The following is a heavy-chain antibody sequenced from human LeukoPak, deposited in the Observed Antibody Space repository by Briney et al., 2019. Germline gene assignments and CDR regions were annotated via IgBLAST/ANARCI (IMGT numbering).Heavy chain of an antibody. CDR3: ARGRAPVGPNNNWFDP. D-gene: IGHD2-2*01. V-gene: IGHV4-30-2*01. Sequence: PSETLSLTCTVSGGSISSGGYYWSWIRQPPGKGLEWIGYIYHSGSTYYNPSLKSRVTISVDTSKNQFSLKLSSVTAADTAVYYCARGRAPVGPNNNWFDPWGQGTLVTVSS. CDR2: IYHSGST. J-gene: IGHJ5*02. CDR1: GGSISSGGYY.